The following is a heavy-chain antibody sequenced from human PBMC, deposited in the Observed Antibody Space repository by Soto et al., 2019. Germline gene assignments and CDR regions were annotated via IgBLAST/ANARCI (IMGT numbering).Heavy chain of an antibody. D-gene: IGHD2-21*01. CDR2: ITRSSSSK. J-gene: IGHJ2*01. Sequence: GQGKEWVSHITRSSSSKYYAASVKGRFTISRDNAKKSVYLHMNSLRDEDTAVYYCVFFFQAEDGIRDL. CDR3: VFFFQAEDGIRDL. V-gene: IGHV3-48*02.